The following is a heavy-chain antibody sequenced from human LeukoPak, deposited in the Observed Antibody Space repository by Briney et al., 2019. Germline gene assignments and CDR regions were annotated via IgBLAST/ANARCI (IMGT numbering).Heavy chain of an antibody. Sequence: GGSLRLSCAASGFTFSSYGMHWVRQAPGKGLEWVAVIWYDGSNKYYADSVKGRFTISRDNSKNTLYLQMNSLRAEDTAVYYCARDGVKYCSGGSCYSIPLGYWGQGTLVTVSS. CDR1: GFTFSSYG. V-gene: IGHV3-33*01. D-gene: IGHD2-15*01. CDR2: IWYDGSNK. J-gene: IGHJ4*02. CDR3: ARDGVKYCSGGSCYSIPLGY.